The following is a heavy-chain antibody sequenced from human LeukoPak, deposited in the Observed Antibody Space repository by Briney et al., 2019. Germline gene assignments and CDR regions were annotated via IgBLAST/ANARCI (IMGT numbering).Heavy chain of an antibody. Sequence: PGGSLRLSCAASGFTVSSNYMTWVRQAPGKGLEWVSLIYSGGTTYYADSVKGRFTISRDNSKNTLYLQMNSLRAEDTAVYYCAKDEIAVAPFDYWGQGTLVTVSS. CDR2: IYSGGTT. CDR3: AKDEIAVAPFDY. CDR1: GFTVSSNY. D-gene: IGHD6-19*01. V-gene: IGHV3-53*05. J-gene: IGHJ4*02.